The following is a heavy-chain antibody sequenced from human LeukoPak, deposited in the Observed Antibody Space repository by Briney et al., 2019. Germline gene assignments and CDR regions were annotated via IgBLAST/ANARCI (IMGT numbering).Heavy chain of an antibody. D-gene: IGHD4-17*01. J-gene: IGHJ4*02. CDR3: ARHDSATTVTTFDY. CDR1: GGSISSSSYY. CDR2: INHSGST. Sequence: PSETLSLTCTVSGGSISSSSYYWGWIRQPPGEGLEWIGEINHSGSTNYNPSLKSRVTISVDTSKNQFSLKLSSVTAADTAVYYCARHDSATTVTTFDYWGQGTLVTVSS. V-gene: IGHV4-39*01.